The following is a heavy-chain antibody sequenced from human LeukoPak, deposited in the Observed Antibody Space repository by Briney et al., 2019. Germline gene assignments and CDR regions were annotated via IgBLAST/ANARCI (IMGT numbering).Heavy chain of an antibody. CDR1: GFTFSSYA. V-gene: IGHV3-23*01. CDR3: AKDPIPLLWFGESFDL. Sequence: GGSLRLSCAASGFTFSSYAMGWVRQAPGKGLEWVSAISGSGGSTYYADSVKGRFTISRDNSKNTLYLQMNSLRAEDTAVYYCAKDPIPLLWFGESFDLWGRGTLVTVSS. CDR2: ISGSGGST. J-gene: IGHJ2*01. D-gene: IGHD3-10*01.